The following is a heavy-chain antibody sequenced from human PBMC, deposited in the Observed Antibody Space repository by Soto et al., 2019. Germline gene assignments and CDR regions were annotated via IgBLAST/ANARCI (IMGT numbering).Heavy chain of an antibody. CDR3: ARAFCGGTSCHGGNFDY. D-gene: IGHD2-2*01. V-gene: IGHV3-9*01. J-gene: IGHJ4*02. CDR2: INWKSDI. CDR1: GFTFDDNA. Sequence: PGGSLRLSCAVSGFTFDDNAMHWVRQAPEKGLEWVSGINWKSDIGYADSVKGRFTISRDNAENSLYLQMNSLRAEDTALYYCARAFCGGTSCHGGNFDYWGQGTLVTVSS.